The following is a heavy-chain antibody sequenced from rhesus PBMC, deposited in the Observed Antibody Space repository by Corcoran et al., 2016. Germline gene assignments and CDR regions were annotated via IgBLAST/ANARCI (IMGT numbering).Heavy chain of an antibody. V-gene: IGHV4-122*02. CDR1: GYSISGGYG. CDR2: ISYSGNT. D-gene: IGHD4-17*01. Sequence: QLQLQESGPGLVKPSETLSLTCAASGYSISGGYGWSWIRQPPGKGLEWIGYISYSGNTSYNPSLKSRVTISRDTSKNQFSLKLTSVTAADTAVFYCAISGALTTDFDYWGQGVLVTVSS. CDR3: AISGALTTDFDY. J-gene: IGHJ4*01.